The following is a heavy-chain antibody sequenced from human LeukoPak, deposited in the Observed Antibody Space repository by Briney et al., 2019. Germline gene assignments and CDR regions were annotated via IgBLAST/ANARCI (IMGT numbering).Heavy chain of an antibody. V-gene: IGHV4-34*01. J-gene: IGHJ6*03. CDR3: ARGRQDVTMIVVVTTAVSYYLDV. CDR1: GGSFSGYY. Sequence: SETLSLTCAVYGGSFSGYYWTWIRQTPGKGLEWIGEMNPSGSTNYNPSLKSRVTISVDTSKNQFSLKLSSVTAADTAVYYCARGRQDVTMIVVVTTAVSYYLDVWGKGTTVTVS. D-gene: IGHD3-22*01. CDR2: MNPSGST.